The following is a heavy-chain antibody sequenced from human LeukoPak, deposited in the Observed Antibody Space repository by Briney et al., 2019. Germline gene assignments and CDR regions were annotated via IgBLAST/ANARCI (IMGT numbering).Heavy chain of an antibody. V-gene: IGHV4-34*01. CDR2: INHSGSS. J-gene: IGHJ5*02. D-gene: IGHD2-2*03. Sequence: SETLSLTCAVYGESLSGYYWSWIRQPPGKGREWIGEINHSGSSNYNPSLKGRATISVDTSTNHFSLKLGSVPAADTAVYYCARAGGRNGYWRSTLWFDPWGQGTLVTVSS. CDR3: ARAGGRNGYWRSTLWFDP. CDR1: GESLSGYY.